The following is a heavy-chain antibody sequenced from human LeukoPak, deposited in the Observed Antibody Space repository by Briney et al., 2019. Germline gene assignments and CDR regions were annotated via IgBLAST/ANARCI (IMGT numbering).Heavy chain of an antibody. CDR1: GYTFTGYY. D-gene: IGHD6-19*01. CDR3: ARGSGWSPYSFDY. Sequence: ASVKVSCKASGYTFTGYYMHWVRQAPGQGLEWMGWINPNSGGTSYAQKFQGRVTMTRDTSISTAYMELSRLRSDDTAVYYCARGSGWSPYSFDYWGQGTLVTVSS. CDR2: INPNSGGT. J-gene: IGHJ4*02. V-gene: IGHV1-2*02.